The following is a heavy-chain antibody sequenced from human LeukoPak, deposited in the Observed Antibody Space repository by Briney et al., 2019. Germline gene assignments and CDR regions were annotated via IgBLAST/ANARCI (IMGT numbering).Heavy chain of an antibody. D-gene: IGHD6-13*01. V-gene: IGHV3-53*01. CDR3: ARGLRHSSNWGVFDY. Sequence: ETLSLTCAVYGGSFSGYYWSWIRQPPGKGLEWVSVIYSGGETYYADSVKGRFTISRDNSKNTVYLQMNSLRAEDTAVYYCARGLRHSSNWGVFDYWGQGTLVTVSS. CDR2: IYSGGET. J-gene: IGHJ4*02. CDR1: GGSFSGYY.